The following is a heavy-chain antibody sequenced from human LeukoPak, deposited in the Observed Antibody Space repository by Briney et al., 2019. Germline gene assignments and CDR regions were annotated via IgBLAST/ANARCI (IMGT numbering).Heavy chain of an antibody. D-gene: IGHD5-18*01. CDR1: GYTFTGYY. Sequence: ASVKVSCKASGYTFTGYYMHWVRQAPGQGLEWMGWINPNSGGTNYAQKFQGRVTMTRDTSISTAYMELSRLRSDDTAVYYCAREKWIQLWYLPDYWGQGTLVTVSS. J-gene: IGHJ4*02. CDR3: AREKWIQLWYLPDY. CDR2: INPNSGGT. V-gene: IGHV1-2*02.